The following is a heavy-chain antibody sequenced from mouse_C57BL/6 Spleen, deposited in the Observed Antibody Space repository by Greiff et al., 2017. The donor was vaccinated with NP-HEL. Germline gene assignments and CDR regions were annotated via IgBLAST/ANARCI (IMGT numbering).Heavy chain of an antibody. CDR2: IDPSDSYT. V-gene: IGHV1-69*01. J-gene: IGHJ2*01. CDR1: GYTFTSYW. D-gene: IGHD3-3*01. Sequence: QVQLQQPGAELVMPGASVKLSCKASGYTFTSYWMHWVKQRPGQGLEWIGEIDPSDSYTNYNQKFKGKSTLTVDKSSSTAYMQLSSLTSEDSAVYYCARGEGTPYYFDYWGQGTTLTVSS. CDR3: ARGEGTPYYFDY.